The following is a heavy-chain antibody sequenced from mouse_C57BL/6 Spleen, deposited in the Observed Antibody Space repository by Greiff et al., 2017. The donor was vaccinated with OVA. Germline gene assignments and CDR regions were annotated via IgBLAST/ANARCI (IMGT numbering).Heavy chain of an antibody. CDR2: IDPSGCYT. J-gene: IGHJ3*01. CDR1: GYTFTSYW. D-gene: IGHD2-2*01. V-gene: IGHV1-69*01. Sequence: VQLQQPGAELVMPGASVKLSCKASGYTFTSYWMHWVKQRPGQGLEWIGEIDPSGCYTNYNQKFKGKSTLTVDKSSSTAYMQLSSLTSEDSAVYDCARGGGYDRAYWGQGTLLTVSA. CDR3: ARGGGYDRAY.